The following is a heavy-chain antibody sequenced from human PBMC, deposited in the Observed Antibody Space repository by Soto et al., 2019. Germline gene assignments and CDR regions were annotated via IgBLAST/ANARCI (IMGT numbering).Heavy chain of an antibody. J-gene: IGHJ1*01. Sequence: PGGSLILSCAASGFTFSSYGMNWVRQAPGKGLEWVAVISYDGSHYYYADSVKGRFAISRDNSKNTLSLQMDSLSAEDTAVYYCARDRGTSSSGLYFQHWGQGTLVTVSS. CDR1: GFTFSSYG. CDR2: ISYDGSHY. V-gene: IGHV3-30*03. CDR3: ARDRGTSSSGLYFQH. D-gene: IGHD6-6*01.